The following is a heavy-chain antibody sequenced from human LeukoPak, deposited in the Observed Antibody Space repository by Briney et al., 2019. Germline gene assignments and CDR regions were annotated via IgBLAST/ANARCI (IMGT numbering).Heavy chain of an antibody. Sequence: GASVKVSCKASGYTFTSYYMHWVRQAPGQGLEWMGIINPSGGSTSYAQKFQGRVTMTRDTSISTAYMELSRLRSDDTAVYYCARWMRSPYYYGMDVWGQGTTVTVSS. CDR3: ARWMRSPYYYGMDV. D-gene: IGHD5-12*01. J-gene: IGHJ6*02. V-gene: IGHV1-46*01. CDR1: GYTFTSYY. CDR2: INPSGGST.